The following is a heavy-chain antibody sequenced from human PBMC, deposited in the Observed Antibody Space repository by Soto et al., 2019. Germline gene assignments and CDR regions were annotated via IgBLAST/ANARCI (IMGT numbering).Heavy chain of an antibody. Sequence: VQLLESGGDLVQPGGSLRLSCVASGFILNNYAMSWVRQAPGKVLEWGSTIGGTDGDSDGVPWYEDSVKGRFTISRDSSANTLFLHMDNLIAEDSALYYCVKRGRNWGAFDFWGQGTTVVVSS. CDR3: VKRGRNWGAFDF. CDR2: IGGTDGDSDGVP. CDR1: GFILNNYA. D-gene: IGHD7-27*01. J-gene: IGHJ3*01. V-gene: IGHV3-23*01.